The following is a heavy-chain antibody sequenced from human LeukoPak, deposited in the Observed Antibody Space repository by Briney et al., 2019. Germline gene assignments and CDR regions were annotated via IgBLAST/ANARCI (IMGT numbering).Heavy chain of an antibody. J-gene: IGHJ3*02. Sequence: SETLSLTCAVHGGSFSGYYWSWIRQPPGKGLEWIGEINHSGSTNYNPSLKSRVTISVDTSKNQFSLKLSSVTAADTAVYYCARGLVRDYGSGSYGRYAFDIWGQGTMVTVSS. CDR2: INHSGST. CDR1: GGSFSGYY. CDR3: ARGLVRDYGSGSYGRYAFDI. D-gene: IGHD3-10*01. V-gene: IGHV4-34*01.